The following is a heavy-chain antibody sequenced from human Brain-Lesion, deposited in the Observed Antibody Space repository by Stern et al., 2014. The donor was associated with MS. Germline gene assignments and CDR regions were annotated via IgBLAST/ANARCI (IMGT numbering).Heavy chain of an antibody. CDR2: SDHSGST. V-gene: IGHV4-4*02. D-gene: IGHD6-13*01. CDR3: ARFPASRPHVFDS. J-gene: IGHJ4*02. CDR1: GGSISSSNW. Sequence: QVQLVQSGPGLVKPSGTLSLTCAVSGGSISSSNWWSWVRQSPGKGLEWIGESDHSGSTIYNPSLTSRVTVSVDKSKNRFSLNLSSVPAADTAVYFCARFPASRPHVFDSWGQGTLVTVSS.